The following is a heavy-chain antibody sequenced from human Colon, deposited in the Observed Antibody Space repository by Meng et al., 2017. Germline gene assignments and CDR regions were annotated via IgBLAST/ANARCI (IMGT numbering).Heavy chain of an antibody. CDR1: GLHLRHFG. CDR3: ANRFV. V-gene: IGHV3-NL1*01. D-gene: IGHD3-3*01. J-gene: IGHJ4*02. Sequence: QVGLVAAGRGVVQPGESLTLPCPASGLHLRHFGMHWVRQAPGKGPARVSMVHSSARTFSAASVKCRFTVSTDNSKNTLYLQMNRLRIEDTAVYHCANRFVWGLGTLVTVSS. CDR2: VHSSART.